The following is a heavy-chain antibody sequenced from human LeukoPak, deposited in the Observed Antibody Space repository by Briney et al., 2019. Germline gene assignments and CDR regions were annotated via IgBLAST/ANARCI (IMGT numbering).Heavy chain of an antibody. CDR1: GFTFSRYA. CDR3: ARTPPTARGLAELSVD. V-gene: IGHV3-30*04. CDR2: MSYDGSDK. D-gene: IGHD3-10*01. J-gene: IGHJ4*02. Sequence: PGRSLRLSCAGSGFTFSRYAMHWVRQAPGKGLEWMALMSYDGSDKYYADSVKGRFTISRDNSKNTLYLQMNSLRAEDTAVYFCARTPPTARGLAELSVDWGQGTLVTVSS.